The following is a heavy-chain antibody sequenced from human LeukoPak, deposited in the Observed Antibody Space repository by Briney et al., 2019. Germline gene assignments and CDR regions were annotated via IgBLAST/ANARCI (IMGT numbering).Heavy chain of an antibody. J-gene: IGHJ4*02. CDR3: ARDQSSSRPFDY. CDR1: GYTFTGYY. V-gene: IGHV1-18*03. Sequence: ASVKVSCKASGYTFTGYYMHWVRQAPGQGLEWMGWISAYNGNTNYAQKLQGRVTMTTDTSTSTAYMELRSLRSDDMAVYYCARDQSSSRPFDYWGQGTLVTVSS. CDR2: ISAYNGNT. D-gene: IGHD6-6*01.